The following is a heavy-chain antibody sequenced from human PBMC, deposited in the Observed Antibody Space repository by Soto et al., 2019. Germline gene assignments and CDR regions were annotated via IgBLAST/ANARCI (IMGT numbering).Heavy chain of an antibody. V-gene: IGHV3-7*03. CDR1: GFTFSSYW. CDR3: ARARLPADIRGYFDY. Sequence: PGGSLGIGWASSGFTFSSYWMSWVRQAPGKGLEWVANIKQDGSEKYYVDSVKGRFTISRDNAKNSLYLQMNSLRAEDTAVYYCARARLPADIRGYFDYWGQGTMVTVSS. D-gene: IGHD2-2*02. J-gene: IGHJ4*02. CDR2: IKQDGSEK.